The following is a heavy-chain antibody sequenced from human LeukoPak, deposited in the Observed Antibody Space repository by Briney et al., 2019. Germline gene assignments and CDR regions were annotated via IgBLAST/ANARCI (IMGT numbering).Heavy chain of an antibody. CDR3: ARVSRTSMVRGIITFDY. CDR1: GGTFSSYA. D-gene: IGHD3-10*01. V-gene: IGHV1-69*13. Sequence: ASVKVSCKASGGTFSSYAISWVRQAPGQGLEWMGGIIPIFGTANYAQKFQGRVTITADESTSTAYVELSSLRSEDTAVYFCARVSRTSMVRGIITFDYWGQGTLVTVSS. CDR2: IIPIFGTA. J-gene: IGHJ4*02.